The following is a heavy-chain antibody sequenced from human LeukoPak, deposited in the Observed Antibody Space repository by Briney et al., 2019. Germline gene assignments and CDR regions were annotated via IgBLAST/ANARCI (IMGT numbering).Heavy chain of an antibody. J-gene: IGHJ3*02. V-gene: IGHV4-31*03. D-gene: IGHD3-3*01. Sequence: SQTLSLTCTVSGGSISSGGYYWSWIRQHPGKGLEWIGYIYYSGSTYYNPSLKSRVTISVDTSKNQFSLKLSSVTAADTAVYYCARRRIWSANQAFDIWGQGTMVTVSS. CDR3: ARRRIWSANQAFDI. CDR1: GGSISSGGYY. CDR2: IYYSGST.